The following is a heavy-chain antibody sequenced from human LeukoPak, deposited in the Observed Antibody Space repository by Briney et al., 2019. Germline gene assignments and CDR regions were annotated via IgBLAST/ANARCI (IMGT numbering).Heavy chain of an antibody. CDR2: TYFRSKWSN. Sequence: SQTLSLTCAISGDRVSSNSAAWNWIRQSPSRGLEWLGRTYFRSKWSNDYAVSVESRITINADTSKNQFSLQLNSVTPEDTAVYYCTRAGYSSTWYVGFFDYWGQGTLVTVSS. CDR3: TRAGYSSTWYVGFFDY. D-gene: IGHD6-13*01. J-gene: IGHJ4*02. CDR1: GDRVSSNSAA. V-gene: IGHV6-1*01.